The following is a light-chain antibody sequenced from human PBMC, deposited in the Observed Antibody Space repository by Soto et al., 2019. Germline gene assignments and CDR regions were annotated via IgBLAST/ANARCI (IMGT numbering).Light chain of an antibody. CDR1: QSISSY. CDR3: QQSYSTPWT. V-gene: IGKV1-39*01. J-gene: IGKJ1*01. Sequence: DIKMTQSPSSLSASVGDRVTITCRASQSISSYLNWYQQKPGKAPKLLIYAASSLQSVVPSRFSGSGSGTDFTLPISSLQPEDFATYYCQQSYSTPWTFGQGTKVEIK. CDR2: AAS.